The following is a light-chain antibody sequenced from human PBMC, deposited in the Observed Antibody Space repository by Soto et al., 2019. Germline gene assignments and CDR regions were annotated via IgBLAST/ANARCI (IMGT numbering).Light chain of an antibody. V-gene: IGKV3-20*01. CDR1: QSLSSNY. J-gene: IGKJ1*01. Sequence: IVLTQSPGTLSLSPGERATLSCRASQSLSSNYLAWYQQKPGQAPRLLIYGASGRATDIPDRFSGSGSGTDFALTISGLEPEDFAVYYCQQYGTSPQTFGQGTKVDIK. CDR3: QQYGTSPQT. CDR2: GAS.